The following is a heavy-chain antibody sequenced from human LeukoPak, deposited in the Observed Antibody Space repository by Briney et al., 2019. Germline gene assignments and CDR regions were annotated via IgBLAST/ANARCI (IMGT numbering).Heavy chain of an antibody. CDR3: ARQSSSWFQNTPYYFDY. D-gene: IGHD6-13*01. V-gene: IGHV5-51*01. CDR1: GYSFTSYW. CDR2: IYPGDSDT. J-gene: IGHJ4*02. Sequence: GESLKISCKGSGYSFTSYWIGWVRQMPGKGLEWMVIIYPGDSDTRYSPSFQGQVTISADKSISTAYLQWSSLKASDTAMYYCARQSSSWFQNTPYYFDYWGQGTLVTVSS.